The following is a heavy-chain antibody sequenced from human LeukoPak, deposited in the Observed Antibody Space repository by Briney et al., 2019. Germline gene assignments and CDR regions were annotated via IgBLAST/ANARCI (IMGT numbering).Heavy chain of an antibody. CDR3: ARLRPEAVQLWGSYGLLDAFDI. D-gene: IGHD5-18*01. V-gene: IGHV3-21*01. CDR2: ISSSSSYI. Sequence: GGSLRLSCAASGFTFSSYAMNWVRQAPGKGLEWVSSISSSSSYIYYADSVKGRFTISRDNAKNSLYLQMNSLRAEDTAVYYCARLRPEAVQLWGSYGLLDAFDIWGQGTMVTVSS. J-gene: IGHJ3*02. CDR1: GFTFSSYA.